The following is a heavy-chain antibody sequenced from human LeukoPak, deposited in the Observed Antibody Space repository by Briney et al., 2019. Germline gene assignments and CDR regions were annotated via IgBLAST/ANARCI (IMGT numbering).Heavy chain of an antibody. V-gene: IGHV4-34*01. CDR3: ARGRRW. CDR2: INHSGNT. D-gene: IGHD5-24*01. Sequence: PSETLSLTCAVYGGSFSGYYWTWIRQPPGKGLEWIGEINHSGNTNYNPSLKSRLTISIGTSKNQFSLKLSSVTAADTAVYYCARGRRWWGQGTLVTVSS. CDR1: GGSFSGYY. J-gene: IGHJ4*02.